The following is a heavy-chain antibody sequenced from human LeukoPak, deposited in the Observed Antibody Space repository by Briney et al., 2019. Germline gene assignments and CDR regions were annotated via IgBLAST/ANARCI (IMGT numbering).Heavy chain of an antibody. V-gene: IGHV3-53*05. CDR3: AKVSSYDSSGYYSPIDY. CDR1: GFTVSSNY. CDR2: IYSDDST. Sequence: GGSLRLSCAASGFTVSSNYMSWVRQAPGKGLEWVSLIYSDDSTYYADSVKGRFTISRDNSKNTLYLQMNSLRAEDTAVYYCAKVSSYDSSGYYSPIDYWGQGTLVTVSS. J-gene: IGHJ4*02. D-gene: IGHD3-22*01.